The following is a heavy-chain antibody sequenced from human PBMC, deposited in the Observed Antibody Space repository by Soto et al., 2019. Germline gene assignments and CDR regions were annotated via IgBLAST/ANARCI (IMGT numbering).Heavy chain of an antibody. D-gene: IGHD3-22*01. CDR2: INNSSSTI. CDR3: ARDAAPYYYDSSGYYMF. CDR1: GFTFDDYG. V-gene: IGHV3-48*01. Sequence: GGSLRLSCAASGFTFDDYGMSWVRQAPGKGLEWVSYINNSSSTIYYADSVKGRFTISRDNAKNSLYLQMNSLRAEDTAVYYCARDAAPYYYDSSGYYMFWGQGTMVTVSS. J-gene: IGHJ3*01.